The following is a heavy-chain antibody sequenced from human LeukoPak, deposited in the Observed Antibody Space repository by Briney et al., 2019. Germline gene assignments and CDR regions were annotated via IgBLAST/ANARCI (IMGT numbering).Heavy chain of an antibody. CDR3: ARDSGSTYYYDSSGSRDAFDI. V-gene: IGHV3-30*04. D-gene: IGHD3-22*01. CDR1: GFTFSSYA. Sequence: PGGSLRLSCAASGFTFSSYAMHWVRQAPGKGLEWVAVISYDGSNKYYADSVKGRFTISRDNSKNTLYLQMNSLRAEDTAVYCCARDSGSTYYYDSSGSRDAFDIWGQGTMVTVSS. CDR2: ISYDGSNK. J-gene: IGHJ3*02.